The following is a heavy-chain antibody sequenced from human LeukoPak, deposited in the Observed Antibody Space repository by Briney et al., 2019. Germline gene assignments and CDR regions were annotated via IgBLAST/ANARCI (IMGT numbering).Heavy chain of an antibody. CDR2: IYHSGST. D-gene: IGHD5-18*01. Sequence: SETLSLTCTVSGYSISSGYYWGWIRQPPGKGLEWIGSIYHSGSTYYNPSLKSRGTISVDTSKNQFSLKLSSVTAADTAIYYCARDASRIQLWPLWGQGTLVTVSS. CDR3: ARDASRIQLWPL. J-gene: IGHJ4*02. V-gene: IGHV4-38-2*02. CDR1: GYSISSGYY.